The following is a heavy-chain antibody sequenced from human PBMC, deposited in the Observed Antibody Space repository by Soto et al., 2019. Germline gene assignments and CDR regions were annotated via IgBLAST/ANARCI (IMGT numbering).Heavy chain of an antibody. CDR1: GGSFSGYY. D-gene: IGHD2-15*01. CDR3: ARGNCSGGSCYHYYYMDV. J-gene: IGHJ6*03. V-gene: IGHV4-34*01. Sequence: SETLSLTCAVYGGSFSGYYWSWIRQPPGKGLEWIGEINHSGSTNYNPSLKSRVTISVDTSKNQFSLKLSSVTAADTAVYYCARGNCSGGSCYHYYYMDVWGKGTTVTVSS. CDR2: INHSGST.